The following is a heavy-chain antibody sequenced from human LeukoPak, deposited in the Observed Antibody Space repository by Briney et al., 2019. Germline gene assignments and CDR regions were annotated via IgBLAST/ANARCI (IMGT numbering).Heavy chain of an antibody. D-gene: IGHD3-10*01. Sequence: ASVKVSCKASGYTFTDYYMHWVRQAPGQGLEWMGCINLYSGGAHYAQKFQDWLSMTRDTSINTACMELSSLRSEDTAVYYCARGLQRGDRMPLWFGEFWGDSYYGMDVWGQGTTVTVSS. CDR2: INLYSGGA. V-gene: IGHV1-2*04. CDR1: GYTFTDYY. J-gene: IGHJ6*02. CDR3: ARGLQRGDRMPLWFGEFWGDSYYGMDV.